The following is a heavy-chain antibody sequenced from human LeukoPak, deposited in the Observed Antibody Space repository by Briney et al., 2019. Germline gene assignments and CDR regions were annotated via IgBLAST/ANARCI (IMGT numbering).Heavy chain of an antibody. CDR2: ISSSSSYI. D-gene: IGHD2-15*01. CDR3: ARDSPGYCSGGSCYSRGFDY. Sequence: GSLRLSCAASGFTFSSYSMNWVRQAPGKGLEWVSSISSSSSYIYYADSVKGRFTISRDNAKNSLYLQMNSLRAEDTAVYYCARDSPGYCSGGSCYSRGFDYWGQGTLVTVPS. J-gene: IGHJ4*02. CDR1: GFTFSSYS. V-gene: IGHV3-21*01.